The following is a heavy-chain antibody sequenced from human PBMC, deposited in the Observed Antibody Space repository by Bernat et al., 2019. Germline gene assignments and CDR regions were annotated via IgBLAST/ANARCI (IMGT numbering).Heavy chain of an antibody. D-gene: IGHD1-26*01. J-gene: IGHJ4*02. V-gene: IGHV3-21*05. CDR3: VGGGLRYFDY. CDR2: ITGGGGLI. Sequence: EVQLVESGGGLVQPGGSLRLSCAASGFTFSSYSMNWVRQAPGKGLEWVSDITGGGGLIYYADSVKGRFTISRDNAKNSLYLQMNSLRAEDTAIYYCVGGGLRYFDYWGQGTLVTVSS. CDR1: GFTFSSYS.